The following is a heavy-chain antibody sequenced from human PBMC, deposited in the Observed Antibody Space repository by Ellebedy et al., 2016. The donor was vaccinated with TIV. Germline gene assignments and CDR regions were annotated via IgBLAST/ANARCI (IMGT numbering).Heavy chain of an antibody. CDR1: GYSFTNYW. Sequence: GESLKISCQASGYSFTNYWMDWVRQVPGKGLEWLGFIYPGESDTRYSPSLQGQVTISADKSNTTPYLQWSSLKASDTAMYYCARDSGLDHWGQGTLVTVSS. V-gene: IGHV5-51*01. CDR2: IYPGESDT. J-gene: IGHJ4*02. CDR3: ARDSGLDH. D-gene: IGHD1-14*01.